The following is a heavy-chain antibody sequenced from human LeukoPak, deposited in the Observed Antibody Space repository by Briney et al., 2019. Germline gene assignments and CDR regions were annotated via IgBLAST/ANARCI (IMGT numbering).Heavy chain of an antibody. V-gene: IGHV4-30-4*08. CDR3: ARTGDSLTGHAFDI. D-gene: IGHD3-9*01. Sequence: PSQTLSLTCTVSGGSISSGDYYWSWIRQPPGKGLEWIGYIYYSGSTYYNPSLKSRVTISVDTSKNQFSLKLSSVTAADTAVYYCARTGDSLTGHAFDIWGQGTXVTXXS. CDR1: GGSISSGDYY. J-gene: IGHJ3*02. CDR2: IYYSGST.